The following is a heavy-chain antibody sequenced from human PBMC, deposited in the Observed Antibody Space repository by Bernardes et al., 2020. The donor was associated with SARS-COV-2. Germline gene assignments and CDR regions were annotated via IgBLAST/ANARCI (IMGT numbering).Heavy chain of an antibody. CDR3: ARPYLPFSSSATGGFGL. D-gene: IGHD6-6*01. CDR1: GFSVSDTY. Sequence: GGSLRLSCAASGFSVSDTYMNWVRQAPGKGLEWVSVIYAGGSTFYADYVKDRFIISRDTSKNTVYLQMNSLRVDDTGIYYCARPYLPFSSSATGGFGLWGRGTMVAVSS. CDR2: IYAGGST. J-gene: IGHJ3*01. V-gene: IGHV3-66*04.